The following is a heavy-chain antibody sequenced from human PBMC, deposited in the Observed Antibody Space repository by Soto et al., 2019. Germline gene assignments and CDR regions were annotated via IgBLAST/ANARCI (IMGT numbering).Heavy chain of an antibody. V-gene: IGHV1-46*01. D-gene: IGHD3-10*01. J-gene: IGHJ6*02. Sequence: QVQLVQSGAEVKKPGASVKVSCKASGYTFTSYYMHWVRQAPGQGLEWMGIINPSGGSTSYAQKFQGRVTMTRETSTSTVYMELSSLRSEDTAVYYCARDRTLAFRGGRPNYYYGMDVWGQGTTVTVSS. CDR3: ARDRTLAFRGGRPNYYYGMDV. CDR2: INPSGGST. CDR1: GYTFTSYY.